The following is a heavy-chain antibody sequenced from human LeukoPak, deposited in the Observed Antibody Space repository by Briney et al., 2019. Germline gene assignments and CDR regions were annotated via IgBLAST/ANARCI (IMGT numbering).Heavy chain of an antibody. V-gene: IGHV4-4*07. J-gene: IGHJ4*02. CDR3: ARGGCHSSSWYVFYFDY. CDR2: IYTSGST. Sequence: SEALSLTCTVSGGSISSYYWSWIRQPAGKGLEWIGRIYTSGSTNYNPSLKSRVTMSVDTSKNQFSLKLSSVTAADTAVYYCARGGCHSSSWYVFYFDYWGQGTLVTVSS. CDR1: GGSISSYY. D-gene: IGHD6-13*01.